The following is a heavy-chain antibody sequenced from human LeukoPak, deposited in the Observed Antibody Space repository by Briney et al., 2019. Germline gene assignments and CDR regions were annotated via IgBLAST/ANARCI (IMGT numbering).Heavy chain of an antibody. J-gene: IGHJ3*02. Sequence: GGSLRLSCATAGLTFSNHGMHWVRQAPGKGLEWVTFIRNDGSDKYYADSVKGRFTISRDNSKNTLYLQMNTLRAEATAVYYCAKDKGVVAFDIWGQGTMVTVSS. CDR1: GLTFSNHG. CDR3: AKDKGVVAFDI. V-gene: IGHV3-30*02. CDR2: IRNDGSDK. D-gene: IGHD2-15*01.